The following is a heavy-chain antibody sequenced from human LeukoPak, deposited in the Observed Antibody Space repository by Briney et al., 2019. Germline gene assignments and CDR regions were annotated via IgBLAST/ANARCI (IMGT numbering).Heavy chain of an antibody. CDR3: AKDITLEGATTDFDY. Sequence: PGRSLRLSCAASGFTFSSYAMHWVRQAPGKGLEWVSGISWNSGSIGYADSVKGRFTISRDNAKNSLYLQMNSLRAEDTALYYCAKDITLEGATTDFDYWGQGTLVTVSS. CDR1: GFTFSSYA. D-gene: IGHD1-26*01. V-gene: IGHV3-9*01. J-gene: IGHJ4*02. CDR2: ISWNSGSI.